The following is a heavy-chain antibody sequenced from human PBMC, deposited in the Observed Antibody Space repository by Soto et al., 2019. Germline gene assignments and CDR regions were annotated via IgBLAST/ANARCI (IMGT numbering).Heavy chain of an antibody. D-gene: IGHD6-19*01. CDR2: ISSGSSTI. V-gene: IGHV3-48*01. CDR1: GFTFSSYS. Sequence: GGSLRLSCAASGFTFSSYSMNWVRQAPGKGLEWVSYISSGSSTIYYADSVKGRFTISRDNAKNSLFLQMNSLRAEDTAVYYCARDGVADYYYYYGMDVCGQGTTDTVS. J-gene: IGHJ6*02. CDR3: ARDGVADYYYYYGMDV.